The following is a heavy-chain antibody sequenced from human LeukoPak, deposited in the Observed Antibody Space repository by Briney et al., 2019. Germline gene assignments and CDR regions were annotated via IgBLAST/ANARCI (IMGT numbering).Heavy chain of an antibody. V-gene: IGHV3-21*04. D-gene: IGHD3-10*01. CDR2: ISSSSSYI. J-gene: IGHJ4*02. CDR1: GFTFSSYS. CDR3: AKGYYYGSGSLDPYYFDY. Sequence: GGSLRLSCAASGFTFSSYSMNWVRQAPGKGLEWVSSISSSSSYIYYADSVKGRFTISRDNAKNSLYLQMNSLRAEDTALYYCAKGYYYGSGSLDPYYFDYWGQGTLVTVSS.